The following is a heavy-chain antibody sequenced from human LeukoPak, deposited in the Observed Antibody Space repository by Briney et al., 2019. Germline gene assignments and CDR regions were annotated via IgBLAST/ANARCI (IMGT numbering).Heavy chain of an antibody. J-gene: IGHJ6*03. D-gene: IGHD3-22*01. CDR1: GYTFTGYY. V-gene: IGHV1-2*02. Sequence: GASVKVSCKASGYTFTGYYMHWVRQAPGQGLEWMGWINPNTGGTNYAQKFQGRVTLTRDTSISTVYMELSSLRSEDTAVYYCARDQRWDSSGLHDLVGAYYYMDVWGKGTTVTVSS. CDR2: INPNTGGT. CDR3: ARDQRWDSSGLHDLVGAYYYMDV.